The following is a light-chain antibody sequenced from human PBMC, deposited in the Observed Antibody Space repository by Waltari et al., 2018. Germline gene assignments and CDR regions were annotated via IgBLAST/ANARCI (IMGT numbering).Light chain of an antibody. J-gene: IGLJ1*01. V-gene: IGLV2-14*03. CDR1: TSDIGYYKY. CDR3: SSYSISSNYYV. Sequence: QSALTQPASVSGSPGQSITISCTGTTSDIGYYKYVSWYQQHPGKAPKLIIYDVSHLPSGVSDRFSGSKSGNTASLTISGLRAEDEADYHCSSYSISSNYYVFGTGTTVTVL. CDR2: DVS.